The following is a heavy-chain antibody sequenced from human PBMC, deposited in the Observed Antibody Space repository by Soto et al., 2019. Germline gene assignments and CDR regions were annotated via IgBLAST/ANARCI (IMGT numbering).Heavy chain of an antibody. CDR3: SRRGMNGARDYYYYMDV. V-gene: IGHV4-34*01. CDR2: INHILST. D-gene: IGHD4-17*01. Sequence: SETLSLTCAVYGGSFSGYYWIWIRQPPVNGLEFIGEINHILSTNYNPSLKSRFTISLYTSKNHFSLKLISFTAADTAVYYCSRRGMNGARDYYYYMDVWGKGTTVTVS. CDR1: GGSFSGYY. J-gene: IGHJ6*03.